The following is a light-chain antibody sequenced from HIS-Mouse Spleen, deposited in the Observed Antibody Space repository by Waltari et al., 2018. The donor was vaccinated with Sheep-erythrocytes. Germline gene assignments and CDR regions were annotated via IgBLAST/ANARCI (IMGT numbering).Light chain of an antibody. V-gene: IGKV4-1*01. J-gene: IGKJ4*01. CDR3: QQYYSTPLT. CDR1: QSVLYSSNNKNY. Sequence: DIVMTQSPDSLAVSLGERATINCKSSQSVLYSSNNKNYLDWYQQKPGQPPKLPIYWASTRESGVPDRFSGSGSGTDFTLTISSLQAEDVAVYYCQQYYSTPLTFGGGTKVEIK. CDR2: WAS.